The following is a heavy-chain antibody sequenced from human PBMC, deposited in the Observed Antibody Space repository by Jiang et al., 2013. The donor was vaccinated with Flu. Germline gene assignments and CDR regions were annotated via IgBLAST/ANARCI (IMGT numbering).Heavy chain of an antibody. CDR2: IDPSDSYT. D-gene: IGHD1-26*01. CDR3: ARLLVGREKGVRELLRGVDY. CDR1: GYSFTSYW. V-gene: IGHV5-10-1*01. Sequence: GAEVKKPGESLRISCKGSGYSFTSYWISWVRQMPGKGLEWMGRIDPSDSYTNYSPSFQGHVTISADKSISTAYLQWSSLKASDTAMYYCARLLVGREKGVRELLRGVDYWGQGTLVTVSS. J-gene: IGHJ4*02.